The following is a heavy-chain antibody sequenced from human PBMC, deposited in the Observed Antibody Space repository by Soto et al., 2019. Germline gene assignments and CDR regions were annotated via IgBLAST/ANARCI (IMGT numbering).Heavy chain of an antibody. CDR1: GGSISSGGYY. V-gene: IGHV4-31*11. Sequence: SETLSLTCAVSGGSISSGGYYWIWIRQHPGKGLEWIGYIYYSGSTYYNPSLKSRVTISVDTSKNQFSLKLSSATAADTAVYYCARASSSWPEDYWGQGTLVTVSS. J-gene: IGHJ4*02. CDR3: ARASSSWPEDY. CDR2: IYYSGST. D-gene: IGHD6-13*01.